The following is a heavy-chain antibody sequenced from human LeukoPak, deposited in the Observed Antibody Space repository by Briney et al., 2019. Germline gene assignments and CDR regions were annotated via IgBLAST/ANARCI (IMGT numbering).Heavy chain of an antibody. J-gene: IGHJ4*02. CDR3: ARVDGYSLGFDC. Sequence: GGSLRLSCAASGFTVTTKSMAWVRQAPGRGLEWVSVFYSPGSTYYADSVKGRFTISRDNSKNTLYLLMNSLRGEDTAVYYCARVDGYSLGFDCWGQGALVTVSS. CDR2: FYSPGST. CDR1: GFTVTTKS. D-gene: IGHD5-24*01. V-gene: IGHV3-66*01.